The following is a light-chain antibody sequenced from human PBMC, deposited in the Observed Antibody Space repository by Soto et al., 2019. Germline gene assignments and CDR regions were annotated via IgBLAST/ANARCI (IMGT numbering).Light chain of an antibody. Sequence: DIQMTQSPSSLSASVGDRVTITFLASQSISSYLNWYQQKPGKAPKLLIYAASSLQSGVPSRFSGSGSGTDLTLTISSLQPEDFATYYCQQSYSTSITFGQGTRLEIK. J-gene: IGKJ5*01. V-gene: IGKV1-39*01. CDR3: QQSYSTSIT. CDR1: QSISSY. CDR2: AAS.